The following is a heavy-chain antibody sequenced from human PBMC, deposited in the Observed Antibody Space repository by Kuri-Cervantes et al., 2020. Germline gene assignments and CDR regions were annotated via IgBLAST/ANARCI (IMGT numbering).Heavy chain of an antibody. CDR1: GFTFNSYS. CDR3: AKDVGTTPHFDY. Sequence: GESLKISCEASGFTFNSYSMNWVRQAPGKGLEWVAFIRYDGSNKYYADSGKGRFTISRDNSKNTLYLQMSSLRGEDTAVYYCAKDVGTTPHFDYWGQGTLVTVSS. D-gene: IGHD1-1*01. CDR2: IRYDGSNK. J-gene: IGHJ4*02. V-gene: IGHV3-30*02.